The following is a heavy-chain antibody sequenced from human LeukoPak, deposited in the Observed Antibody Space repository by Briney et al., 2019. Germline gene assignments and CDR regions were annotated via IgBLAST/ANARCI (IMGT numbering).Heavy chain of an antibody. CDR2: ISGRDDST. V-gene: IGHV3-23*01. D-gene: IGHD6-19*01. J-gene: IGHJ4*02. Sequence: PGGSLRLSCTVSGFTVSSNSMSWVRQAPGKGLEWVSAISGRDDSTYYADSVKGRFTFSRDNSKNTLYLQMNSLRAEDTAVYYCAKLVAVAGRNYWGQGTLVTVSS. CDR3: AKLVAVAGRNY. CDR1: GFTVSSNS.